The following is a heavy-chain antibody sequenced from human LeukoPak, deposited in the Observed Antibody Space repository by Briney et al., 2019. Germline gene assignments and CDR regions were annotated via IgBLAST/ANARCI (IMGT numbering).Heavy chain of an antibody. CDR2: ISWNGGSI. V-gene: IGHV3-9*01. D-gene: IGHD5-12*01. CDR3: AKDIGGYSNTFDY. CDR1: GFTFDDYA. J-gene: IGHJ4*02. Sequence: PGRSLRLSCAASGFTFDDYAMHWVRQAPGKGLGWVSGISWNGGSIGYADSVKGRFTISRGNAKNSLYLQMNSLRAEDTALYYCAKDIGGYSNTFDYWGQGTLVTVSS.